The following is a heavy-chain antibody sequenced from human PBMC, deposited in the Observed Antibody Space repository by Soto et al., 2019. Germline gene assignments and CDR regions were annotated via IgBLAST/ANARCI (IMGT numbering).Heavy chain of an antibody. J-gene: IGHJ4*02. V-gene: IGHV3-23*01. D-gene: IGHD3-16*02. CDR1: GFTFSSYA. CDR2: ISGSGGST. Sequence: VQLLESGGGLVQPGGSLRLSCAASGFTFSSYAMSWVRQAPGKGLEWVSAISGSGGSTYYADSVKGRFTISRDNSKNTLYLQMNSLRAEDTAVYYCANDHDYVWGSYRIGVNYWGQGTLVTVSS. CDR3: ANDHDYVWGSYRIGVNY.